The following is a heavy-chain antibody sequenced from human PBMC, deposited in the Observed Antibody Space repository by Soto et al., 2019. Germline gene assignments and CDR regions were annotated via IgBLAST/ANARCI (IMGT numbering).Heavy chain of an antibody. CDR3: TTNSYDY. CDR1: GFTFGDYA. CDR2: IRSKTYGGTT. Sequence: SGGSLRLSCTASGFTFGDYAMSWVRQAPGKGLEWVGFIRSKTYGGTTEYAASVKGRFTISRDDSKSIAYLQMNSLKTEDTAVYYCTTNSYDYWGQGTLVTVSS. J-gene: IGHJ4*02. D-gene: IGHD3-10*01. V-gene: IGHV3-49*04.